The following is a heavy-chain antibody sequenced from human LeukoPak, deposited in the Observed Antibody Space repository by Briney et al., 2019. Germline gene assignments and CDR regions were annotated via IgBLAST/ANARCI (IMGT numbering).Heavy chain of an antibody. CDR2: MNPKSGNT. V-gene: IGHV1-8*01. J-gene: IGHJ5*02. CDR3: ARDQDIVVVVAALRQREMGGFDP. Sequence: ASVKVSCKASGYTFTNYDINWVRQATGQGPEWMGWMNPKSGNTCYAQKFQGRVTMTRNTSISTAYMELSSLRSDDTAVYYCARDQDIVVVVAALRQREMGGFDPWGQGTLVTVSS. D-gene: IGHD2-15*01. CDR1: GYTFTNYD.